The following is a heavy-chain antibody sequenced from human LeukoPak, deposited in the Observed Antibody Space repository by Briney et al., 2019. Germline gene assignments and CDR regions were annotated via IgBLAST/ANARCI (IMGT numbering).Heavy chain of an antibody. CDR1: GYSLTDLS. CDR2: FDPDDGET. CDR3: ARIDRGGYNFPFYFDY. J-gene: IGHJ4*02. Sequence: ASVQVSCKVSGYSLTDLSIHWVRPAPGKGLEWMGGFDPDDGETIYAQKFQGRVTMTEDTSADIAYMELSSLKSEDTALYYCARIDRGGYNFPFYFDYWGQGTLVTVSS. D-gene: IGHD5-24*01. V-gene: IGHV1-24*01.